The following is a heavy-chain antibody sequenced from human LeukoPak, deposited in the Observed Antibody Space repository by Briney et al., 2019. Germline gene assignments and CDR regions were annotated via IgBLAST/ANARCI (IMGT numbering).Heavy chain of an antibody. Sequence: GGSLRLSCAPSGFTFSDYYMTWVRQAPGKGLEWVSSISTSSSYIYYADSVKGRFTISRNNPKNSLYLQMSSLRAEDTAVYYCARNRGDPSYFDYWGQGTPVTVSS. CDR3: ARNRGDPSYFDY. V-gene: IGHV3-11*06. J-gene: IGHJ4*02. CDR1: GFTFSDYY. D-gene: IGHD4-17*01. CDR2: ISTSSSYI.